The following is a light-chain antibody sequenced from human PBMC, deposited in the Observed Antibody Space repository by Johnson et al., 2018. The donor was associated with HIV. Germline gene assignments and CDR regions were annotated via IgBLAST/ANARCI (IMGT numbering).Light chain of an antibody. CDR3: GTWDSSLSAFYV. CDR2: ENN. CDR1: SSNIGNNY. V-gene: IGLV1-51*02. Sequence: QSVLTQPPSVSAAPGQKVTISCSGSSSNIGNNYVSWYQQLPGTAPKLLIYENNKRPSGIPDRFSGSKSGTSATLGITGLQNGDAADYYFGTWDSSLSAFYVFGTGTKVTVL. J-gene: IGLJ1*01.